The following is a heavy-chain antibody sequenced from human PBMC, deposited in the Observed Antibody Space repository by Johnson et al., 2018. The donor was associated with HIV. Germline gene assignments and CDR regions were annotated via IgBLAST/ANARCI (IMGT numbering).Heavy chain of an antibody. V-gene: IGHV3-53*01. D-gene: IGHD1-26*01. Sequence: VHLVESGGGLIQPGGSLRLSCAASGFTVSSNYMSWVRQAPGKGLEWVSVIYSGGSTSYADSVKGRFTISRDNSNNTLYLQMNSLKPEDTAVYYCARLEELLRAFGIWGQGTMVTVSS. CDR3: ARLEELLRAFGI. J-gene: IGHJ3*02. CDR1: GFTVSSNY. CDR2: IYSGGST.